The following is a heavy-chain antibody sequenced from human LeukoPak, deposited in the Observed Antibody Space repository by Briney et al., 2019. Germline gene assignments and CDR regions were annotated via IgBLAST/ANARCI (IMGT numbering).Heavy chain of an antibody. CDR2: IYYSGST. D-gene: IGHD6-6*01. J-gene: IGHJ4*02. CDR3: ARAGGSIAARLDY. CDR1: GGSISSYY. Sequence: SETLSLTCTVSGGSISSYYWSWLRQPPGKGLEWIGYIYYSGSTNYNPSLKSRVTISVDTSKNQFSLKLSSVTAADTAVYYYARAGGSIAARLDYWGQGTLVTVSS. V-gene: IGHV4-59*01.